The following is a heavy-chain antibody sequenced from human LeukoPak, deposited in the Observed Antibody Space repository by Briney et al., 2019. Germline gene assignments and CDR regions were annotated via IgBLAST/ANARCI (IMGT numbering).Heavy chain of an antibody. D-gene: IGHD3-22*01. Sequence: PGGSLRLSCAASGSTFSSYAMSWVRQAPGKGLEWVSAISGSGGSTYYADSVKGRFTISRDNSKNTLYLQMNSLRAEDTAVYYCAKKDSSGYYGEFGAFDIWGQGTMVTVSS. CDR3: AKKDSSGYYGEFGAFDI. CDR1: GSTFSSYA. J-gene: IGHJ3*02. V-gene: IGHV3-23*01. CDR2: ISGSGGST.